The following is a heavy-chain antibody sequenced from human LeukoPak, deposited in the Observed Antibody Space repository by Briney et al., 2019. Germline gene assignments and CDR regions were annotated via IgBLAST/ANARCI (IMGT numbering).Heavy chain of an antibody. CDR1: GYTFTSYD. Sequence: ASVKVSCKASGYTFTSYDINWVRQATGQGLEWMGWMNPNSGNTGYAQKFQGRVTMTRNTSISTAYMELSSLRSEDTAVYYCAKGDCSSGSCYFDYWGQGSQVTVSS. CDR2: MNPNSGNT. J-gene: IGHJ4*02. V-gene: IGHV1-8*01. CDR3: AKGDCSSGSCYFDY. D-gene: IGHD2-15*01.